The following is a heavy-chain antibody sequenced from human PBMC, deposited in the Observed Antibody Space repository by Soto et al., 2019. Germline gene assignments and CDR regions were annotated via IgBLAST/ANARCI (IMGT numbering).Heavy chain of an antibody. CDR3: ASFSITGTNHYYYDGKDV. D-gene: IGHD3-3*01. Sequence: GESLKISCTGSGYSFTSYWIRWVRQMPGKGLEWMGRIDPSDSYTNYSPSFQGHVTISADKSISTAYLQWSSLKASDTAMYYCASFSITGTNHYYYDGKDVWSQGTTVTVSS. J-gene: IGHJ6*02. V-gene: IGHV5-10-1*01. CDR2: IDPSDSYT. CDR1: GYSFTSYW.